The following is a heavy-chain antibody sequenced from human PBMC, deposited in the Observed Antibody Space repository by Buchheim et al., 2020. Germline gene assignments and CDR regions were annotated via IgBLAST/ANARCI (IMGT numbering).Heavy chain of an antibody. J-gene: IGHJ6*02. D-gene: IGHD3-9*01. V-gene: IGHV3-23*01. CDR3: ATTYYDILTGYYGFYYYYGMDV. CDR1: GFTFSSYA. CDR2: ISGSGGST. Sequence: EVQLLESGGGLVQPGGSLRLSCAASGFTFSSYAMSWVRQAPGKGLEWVSAISGSGGSTYYADSVKGRFTISRDNSKNTLYLQMNSLRAEDTAVYYCATTYYDILTGYYGFYYYYGMDVWGQGTT.